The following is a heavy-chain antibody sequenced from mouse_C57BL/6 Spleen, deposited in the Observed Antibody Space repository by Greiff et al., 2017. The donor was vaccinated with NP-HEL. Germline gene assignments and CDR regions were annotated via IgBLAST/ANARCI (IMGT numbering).Heavy chain of an antibody. CDR2: ISYDGSN. J-gene: IGHJ2*01. Sequence: EVHLVESGPGLVKPSQSLSLTCSVTGYSITSGYYWNWIRQFPGNKLEWMGYISYDGSNNYNPSLKNRISITRDTSKNQFFLKLNSVTTEDTATYYCARAAGSSYGYWGQGTTLTVSS. V-gene: IGHV3-6*01. CDR1: GYSITSGYY. D-gene: IGHD1-1*01. CDR3: ARAAGSSYGY.